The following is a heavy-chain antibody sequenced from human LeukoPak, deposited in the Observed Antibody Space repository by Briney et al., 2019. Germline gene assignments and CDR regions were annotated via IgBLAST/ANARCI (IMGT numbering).Heavy chain of an antibody. CDR3: ARDTLRGDTASNDY. CDR1: GGTFSSYA. J-gene: IGHJ4*02. V-gene: IGHV1-69*04. Sequence: ASVKVSCKASGGTFSSYAISWVRQAPGQGLEWMGRIIPILGIANYAQKFQGRVTITADKSTSTAYMELSSLRSEDTAVYYCARDTLRGDTASNDYWGQGTLVTVSS. D-gene: IGHD5-18*01. CDR2: IIPILGIA.